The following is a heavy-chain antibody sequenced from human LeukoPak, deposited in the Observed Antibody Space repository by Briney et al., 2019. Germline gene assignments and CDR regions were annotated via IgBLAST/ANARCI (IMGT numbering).Heavy chain of an antibody. V-gene: IGHV3-74*01. Sequence: SGGSLRLSCAASGFTLSTYWMYWVRQGPGKGLEYVSRISNDGSATTYADSVKGRFSISRDNAKSTVYLQMNSLRPEDTAMFYCARGGPDHAFDLWGQGTMVSVSS. D-gene: IGHD1-14*01. CDR1: GFTLSTYW. CDR3: ARGGPDHAFDL. J-gene: IGHJ3*01. CDR2: ISNDGSAT.